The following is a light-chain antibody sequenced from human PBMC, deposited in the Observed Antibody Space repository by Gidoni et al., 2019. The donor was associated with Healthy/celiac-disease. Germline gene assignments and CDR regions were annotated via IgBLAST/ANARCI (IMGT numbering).Light chain of an antibody. CDR1: QSVSSY. V-gene: IGKV3-11*01. Sequence: ELVLTQTPATLSLSPGERATLSCRRRQSVSSYVAWYQQKPGQAPRLLIYDASNRATGIPARCSGGGSGTDFTLTISSREPEDFAVYYCQHRSNWPPWTFGQGTKVEIK. J-gene: IGKJ1*01. CDR3: QHRSNWPPWT. CDR2: DAS.